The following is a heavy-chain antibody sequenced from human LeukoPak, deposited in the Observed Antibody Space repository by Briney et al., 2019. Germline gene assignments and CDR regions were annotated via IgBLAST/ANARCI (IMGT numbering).Heavy chain of an antibody. J-gene: IGHJ4*02. CDR3: ARGRRGYGYEELDY. Sequence: GGSLRLSCAASGFTFSSYAMHWVRQAPGKGLEWVAVISYDGSNKYYADSVKGRFTISRDNSKNTLYLQMNSLRAEDTAVYYCARGRRGYGYEELDYWGQGTLVTVSS. CDR1: GFTFSSYA. V-gene: IGHV3-30-3*01. D-gene: IGHD5-18*01. CDR2: ISYDGSNK.